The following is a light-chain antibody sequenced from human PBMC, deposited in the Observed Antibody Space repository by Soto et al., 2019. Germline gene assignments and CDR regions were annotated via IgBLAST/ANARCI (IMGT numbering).Light chain of an antibody. CDR2: DAS. Sequence: TMSAVTVSAKKEDRVTFTCRASQSVSSWLAWYQQKPGKAPKLLIYDASTLESGVPSRFSGSGSGTEFTLTISSLQPDDFATYYSQLFPSYSPPFGQGAMVDVK. V-gene: IGKV1-5*01. CDR3: QLFPSYSPP. CDR1: QSVSSW. J-gene: IGKJ1*01.